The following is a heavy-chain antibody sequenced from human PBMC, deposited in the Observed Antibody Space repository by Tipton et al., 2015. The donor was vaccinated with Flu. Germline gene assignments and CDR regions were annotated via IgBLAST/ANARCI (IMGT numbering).Heavy chain of an antibody. V-gene: IGHV4-61*08. CDR1: GGSLSSGDYF. CDR3: ARDPSLGMPDYFDY. D-gene: IGHD2-2*01. Sequence: TLSLTCTVSGGSLSSGDYFWSWIRQPPGKGLEWIGYIYNSAYTKYNPSLEGRVTISADTPKKQFSLQLRSVTAADTAVYYCARDPSLGMPDYFDYWGQGTLVTASS. J-gene: IGHJ4*02. CDR2: IYNSAYT.